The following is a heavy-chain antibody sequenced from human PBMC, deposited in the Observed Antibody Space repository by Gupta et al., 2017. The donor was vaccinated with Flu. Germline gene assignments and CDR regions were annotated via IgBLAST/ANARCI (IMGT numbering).Heavy chain of an antibody. J-gene: IGHJ3*02. CDR3: AHRRGGYNWNDAAFDI. V-gene: IGHV2-5*02. CDR1: GFSLSTSGVG. D-gene: IGHD1-1*01. Sequence: QITLKESGPTLVKPTQTLTLTCTFSGFSLSTSGVGVDWIRQPPGKALECLGIGYWDDDNRYSPSLKSRLTISKDTSKNQVILSMTNMDPVDTATYFCAHRRGGYNWNDAAFDIWGQGTMVTVS. CDR2: GYWDDDN.